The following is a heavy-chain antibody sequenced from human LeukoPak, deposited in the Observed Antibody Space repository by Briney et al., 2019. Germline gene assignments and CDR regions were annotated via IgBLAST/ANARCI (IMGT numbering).Heavy chain of an antibody. J-gene: IGHJ6*03. V-gene: IGHV5-51*01. CDR1: GYSFTSYW. D-gene: IGHD1-14*01. CDR2: IYPGDSDT. Sequence: GESLKISCKGSGYSFTSYWIGWVRQMPGKGLEWMGIIYPGDSDTRYSPSFQGQVTISADKSISTAYLQWSSLKASDTAMNYCARQIRSRRYYYYYMDVWGKGTTVTVSS. CDR3: ARQIRSRRYYYYYMDV.